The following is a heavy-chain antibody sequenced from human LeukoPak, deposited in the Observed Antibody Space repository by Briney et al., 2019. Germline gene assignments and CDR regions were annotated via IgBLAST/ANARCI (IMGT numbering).Heavy chain of an antibody. Sequence: GASVKVSCKTSGYRFTGYYMQWVRQAPGQGLEWMGWINPKSGDPIYVQKFQGRVTLTRDTSIDTVYLELSSLKSDDTAVYYCARDPGHDTSNYGGLDFWGQGTLVTVSS. CDR2: INPKSGDP. CDR3: ARDPGHDTSNYGGLDF. D-gene: IGHD4-11*01. J-gene: IGHJ4*02. V-gene: IGHV1-2*02. CDR1: GYRFTGYY.